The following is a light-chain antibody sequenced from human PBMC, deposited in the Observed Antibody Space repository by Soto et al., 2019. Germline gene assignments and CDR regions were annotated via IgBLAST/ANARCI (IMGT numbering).Light chain of an antibody. CDR3: QQYNSYPLT. CDR1: QSISSW. V-gene: IGKV1-5*03. J-gene: IGKJ1*01. Sequence: DIQMTQSPSTLSASVGDRVTITCRASQSISSWLAWYQQKPGKPPKLLIYNASSIESGVPARFSGSGSGTEFTLTISSLQPDDFATYYCQQYNSYPLTFGQGTKVEIK. CDR2: NAS.